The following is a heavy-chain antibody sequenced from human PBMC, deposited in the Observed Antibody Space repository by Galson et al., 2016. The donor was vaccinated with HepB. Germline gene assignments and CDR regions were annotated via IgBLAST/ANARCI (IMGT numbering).Heavy chain of an antibody. CDR3: ARAIIAAPGTPFDY. CDR1: GGSVSCGRYY. V-gene: IGHV4-61*01. CDR2: IYYSGST. D-gene: IGHD6-13*01. J-gene: IGHJ4*02. Sequence: ETLSLTCTVSGGSVSCGRYYWTWIRQPPGKGLEWIGYIYYSGSTNYNPSLKSRVTMAVDTSKNQFSLRLSSVTAADTAVYYCARAIIAAPGTPFDYWGQGTLVTVSS.